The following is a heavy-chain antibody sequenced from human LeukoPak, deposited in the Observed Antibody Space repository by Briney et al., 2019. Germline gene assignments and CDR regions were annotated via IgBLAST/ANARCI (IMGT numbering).Heavy chain of an antibody. D-gene: IGHD2-15*01. V-gene: IGHV1-18*01. CDR3: ARARVVVVAAKIIDY. J-gene: IGHJ4*02. CDR1: GYTFTSYG. CDR2: ISAYNGNT. Sequence: GASVKVSCKASGYTFTSYGISWVRQAPGQGLEWMGWISAYNGNTNYAQKLQGRVTMTTGTSTSTAYMELRSLRSDDTAVYYCARARVVVVAAKIIDYWGQGTLVTVSS.